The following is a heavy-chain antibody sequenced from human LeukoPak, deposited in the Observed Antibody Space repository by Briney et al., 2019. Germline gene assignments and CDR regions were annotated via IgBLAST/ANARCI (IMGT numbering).Heavy chain of an antibody. J-gene: IGHJ4*02. Sequence: GGSLRLSCAASGFTFSSYGMSWVRQAPGKGLEWVSAISGSGGSTYYADSVKGRFTISRDNPKNTLYLQMNSLRAEDTAVYYCAKEYYYDSSGYPNWGQGTLVTVSS. V-gene: IGHV3-23*01. CDR1: GFTFSSYG. CDR2: ISGSGGST. CDR3: AKEYYYDSSGYPN. D-gene: IGHD3-22*01.